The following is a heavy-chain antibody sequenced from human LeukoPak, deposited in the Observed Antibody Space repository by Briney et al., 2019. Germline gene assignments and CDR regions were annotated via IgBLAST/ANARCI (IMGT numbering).Heavy chain of an antibody. V-gene: IGHV3-48*03. D-gene: IGHD4-17*01. Sequence: GGSLRLSCAASGFTLSSYEMNWVRQAPGKGLEWVSHISSSGSTIYYADFVKGRFTISRDNAKSSLYLQMNSLRAEDTALYYCAREYGNYRDYWGQGTLVIVSS. CDR3: AREYGNYRDY. J-gene: IGHJ4*02. CDR2: ISSSGSTI. CDR1: GFTLSSYE.